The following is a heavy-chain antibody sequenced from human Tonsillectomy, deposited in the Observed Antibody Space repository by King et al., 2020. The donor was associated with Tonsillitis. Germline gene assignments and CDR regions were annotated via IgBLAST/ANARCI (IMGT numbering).Heavy chain of an antibody. D-gene: IGHD6-19*01. CDR3: ARQTGYSSGWYPY. J-gene: IGHJ4*02. Sequence: MQLQESGPGLVKPSETLSLTCTVSGGSISSYYWSWIRQPPGKGLEWIGYIYYSGSTNYNPSLKSRVTISVDTSKNQFSLKLSSVTAADTAVYYCARQTGYSSGWYPYWGQGTLVTVSS. CDR1: GGSISSYY. CDR2: IYYSGST. V-gene: IGHV4-59*08.